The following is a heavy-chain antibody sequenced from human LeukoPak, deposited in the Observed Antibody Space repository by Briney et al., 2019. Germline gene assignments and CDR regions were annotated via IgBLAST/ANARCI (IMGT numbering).Heavy chain of an antibody. J-gene: IGHJ4*02. CDR3: ADLRAVRVVMAPIN. V-gene: IGHV3-21*01. D-gene: IGHD3-10*01. CDR2: ISSSSSYI. Sequence: GGSLRLSCAASGFTFSSYSMNRVPQAPGKGLKWVSSISSSSSYIYYADSVKGRFTISRDNAKNSLYLQMNSLRAEDTAVYYCADLRAVRVVMAPINWGQATLVTVSS. CDR1: GFTFSSYS.